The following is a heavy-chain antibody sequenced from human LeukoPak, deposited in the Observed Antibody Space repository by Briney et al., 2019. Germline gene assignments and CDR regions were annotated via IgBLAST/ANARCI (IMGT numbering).Heavy chain of an antibody. CDR2: ISSSSSYI. D-gene: IGHD6-19*01. J-gene: IGHJ4*02. Sequence: PGGSLRLSCAASGFTFSSYSMNWVRQAPGKGLEWVSSISSSSSYIYYADSVKGRFTISRDNAKNSLYLQMNSLRADDTAVYYCASSISGWADVFGFWGQGTMVTVSS. CDR3: ASSISGWADVFGF. V-gene: IGHV3-21*01. CDR1: GFTFSSYS.